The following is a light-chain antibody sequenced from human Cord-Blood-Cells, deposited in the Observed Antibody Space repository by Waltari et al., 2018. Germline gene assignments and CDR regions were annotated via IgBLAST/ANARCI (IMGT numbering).Light chain of an antibody. J-gene: IGLJ2*01. Sequence: QSALTQPASVSGSPGQSITISCTGTSRDGGRYNLVSWYQQHPGKAPKLMIYGGSKRPSGVSNRFSGSKSGNTASLTISGLQAEDEADYYCCSYAGSYVVFGGGTKLTVL. CDR1: SRDGGRYNL. V-gene: IGLV2-23*01. CDR2: GGS. CDR3: CSYAGSYVV.